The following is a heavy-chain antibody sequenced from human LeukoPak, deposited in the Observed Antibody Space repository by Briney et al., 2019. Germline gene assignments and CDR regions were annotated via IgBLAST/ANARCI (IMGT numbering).Heavy chain of an antibody. CDR1: GFTFSSYA. D-gene: IGHD3-22*01. J-gene: IGHJ4*02. CDR3: AKGFYDSSGYYNFLFDY. Sequence: GGSLRLSCAASGFTFSSYAMSWVRQAPGKGLEWVSAISGSGGSTYYADSVKGRFTISRDNSKNTLYLQMNSLRAEDTAVYYCAKGFYDSSGYYNFLFDYWGQGTLVTVSS. CDR2: ISGSGGST. V-gene: IGHV3-23*01.